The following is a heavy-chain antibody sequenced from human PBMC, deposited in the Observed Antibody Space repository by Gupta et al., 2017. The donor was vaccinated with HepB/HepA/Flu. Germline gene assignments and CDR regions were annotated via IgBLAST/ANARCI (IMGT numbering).Heavy chain of an antibody. CDR1: GGPISRYY. V-gene: IGHV4-59*01. J-gene: IGHJ5*02. D-gene: IGHD3-22*01. CDR2: IYYSGST. Sequence: QVQLQESGPGLVKPSETLSLTCTVSGGPISRYYWRWIRQPPGKGLEWIGYIYYSGSTNYNPSLKSRVTISVDTSKNQFSLKLSSVTAADTAVYYCARVMRGYDSSGYYSNWFDPWGQGTLVTVSS. CDR3: ARVMRGYDSSGYYSNWFDP.